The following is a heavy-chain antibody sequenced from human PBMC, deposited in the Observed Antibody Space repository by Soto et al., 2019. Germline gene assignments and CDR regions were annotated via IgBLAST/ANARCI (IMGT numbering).Heavy chain of an antibody. J-gene: IGHJ4*02. V-gene: IGHV3-30*18. D-gene: IGHD6-25*01. CDR3: AKDLGDSSADDGADY. Sequence: QVQLVESGGGVVQPGRSLRLSCAASGFTFSTYDMHWVRQAPGKGLEWVAVISSDGSNEYYADSVKGRFTISRDNSKNTLYVQMNSLRAEDMAVYYCAKDLGDSSADDGADYWGKGTLVTVSS. CDR1: GFTFSTYD. CDR2: ISSDGSNE.